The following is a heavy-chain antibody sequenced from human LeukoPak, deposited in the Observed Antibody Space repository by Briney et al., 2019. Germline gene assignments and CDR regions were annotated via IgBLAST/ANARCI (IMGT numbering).Heavy chain of an antibody. V-gene: IGHV1-2*02. J-gene: IGHJ4*02. CDR3: ARVHATGYFSLDLGY. CDR2: ISPNTGGT. CDR1: GYTFTGYF. D-gene: IGHD3-9*01. Sequence: ASVKVSCKASGYTFTGYFMHWVRQAPGQGLDWMGWISPNTGGTKYAQKFQGRVAMTRDTSIGTAYMELSTVTSDDTAVYFCARVHATGYFSLDLGYWGQGTLVTVSS.